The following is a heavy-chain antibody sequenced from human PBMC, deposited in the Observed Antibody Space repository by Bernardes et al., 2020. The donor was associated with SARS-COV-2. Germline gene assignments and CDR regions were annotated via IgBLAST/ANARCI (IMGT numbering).Heavy chain of an antibody. Sequence: SETLSLTCNVSGGSISSGYYYWNWIRQPAGKALEWIGRIYSSGSTNYNPSLESRVTISVDTSKNQFSLKLSSVTAADTAVYYCARDQAYYGSGTYWGQGTLVTVSS. CDR3: ARDQAYYGSGTY. V-gene: IGHV4-61*02. CDR1: GGSISSGYYY. D-gene: IGHD3-10*01. CDR2: IYSSGST. J-gene: IGHJ4*02.